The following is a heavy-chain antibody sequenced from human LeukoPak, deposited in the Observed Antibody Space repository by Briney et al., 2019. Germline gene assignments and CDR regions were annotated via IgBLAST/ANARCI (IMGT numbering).Heavy chain of an antibody. V-gene: IGHV4-30-4*01. CDR2: IYYSGST. Sequence: SETLSLTCTVSGGSISSGDYYWSWIRRPPGKGLEWIGYIYYSGSTYYNPSLKSRVTISVDTSKNQFSLKLSSVTAADTAVYYCGRDENCSGGSCYSYGMDVWGQGTTVTVSS. CDR1: GGSISSGDYY. CDR3: GRDENCSGGSCYSYGMDV. J-gene: IGHJ6*02. D-gene: IGHD2-15*01.